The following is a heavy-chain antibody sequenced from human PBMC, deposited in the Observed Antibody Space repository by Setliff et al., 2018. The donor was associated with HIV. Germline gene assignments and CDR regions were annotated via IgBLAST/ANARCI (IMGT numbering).Heavy chain of an antibody. Sequence: SVKVSCKASGYTFSSYPMGWVRQAPGQGLEWMGVIIPICGTTNYAQKFQGRVTVTADESTSTAYMKLSSLRSEDTAVYYGARGEKKNVDIVATRDFYYYYMDVWGKGTTVTVSS. D-gene: IGHD5-12*01. CDR1: GYTFSSYP. J-gene: IGHJ6*03. V-gene: IGHV1-69*13. CDR3: ARGEKKNVDIVATRDFYYYYMDV. CDR2: IIPICGTT.